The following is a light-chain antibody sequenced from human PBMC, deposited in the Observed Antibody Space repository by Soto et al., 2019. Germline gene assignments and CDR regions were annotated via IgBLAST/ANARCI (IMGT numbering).Light chain of an antibody. CDR2: EVS. V-gene: IGLV2-8*01. CDR3: SSYAGSNNEV. CDR1: SSDVGGYNY. Sequence: QSALTQPPSASGSPGQSVTISCTGTSSDVGGYNYVSWYQQHPGKVPKLLIYEVSERPSGVPDRFSGSKSGNTASLTVSGLQAEDEADYYCSSYAGSNNEVFGGGTKLTVL. J-gene: IGLJ2*01.